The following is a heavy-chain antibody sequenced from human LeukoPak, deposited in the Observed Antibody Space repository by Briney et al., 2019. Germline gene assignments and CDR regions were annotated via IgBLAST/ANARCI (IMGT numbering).Heavy chain of an antibody. D-gene: IGHD1-26*01. V-gene: IGHV3-9*01. CDR1: GFTFADYA. Sequence: GGSLRLSCAASGFTFADYAMHWVRQAPGKGLEWVSGISWNSGSIGYADSVKGRFTISRDNAKNSLYLQMNSLRAEDTALYYCASLYSGSYSSDYWGQGTLVTVSS. CDR3: ASLYSGSYSSDY. J-gene: IGHJ4*02. CDR2: ISWNSGSI.